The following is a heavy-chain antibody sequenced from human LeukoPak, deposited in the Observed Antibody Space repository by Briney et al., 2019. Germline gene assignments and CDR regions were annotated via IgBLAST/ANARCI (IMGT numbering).Heavy chain of an antibody. CDR2: ISASGGST. J-gene: IGHJ4*02. V-gene: IGHV3-23*01. CDR1: EFTFSSYA. Sequence: GGSLRLSCAASEFTFSSYAMQWVRQAPGKGLEWVSGISASGGSTWYADSVKGRFTISRDNAKSTLYLQMNSLRAEDTAVYYCARAYHADSSGWGYWGQGTLVTVSS. CDR3: ARAYHADSSGWGY. D-gene: IGHD3-22*01.